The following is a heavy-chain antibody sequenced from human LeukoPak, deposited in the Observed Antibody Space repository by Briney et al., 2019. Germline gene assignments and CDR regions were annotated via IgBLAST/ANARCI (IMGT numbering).Heavy chain of an antibody. CDR3: ASQYYYDSSGYSLDY. V-gene: IGHV3-30-3*01. CDR2: ISYDGSNK. CDR1: GFTFSSYA. Sequence: GGSLRLSCAASGFTFSSYAMHWVRQAPGKGLEWVAVISYDGSNKYYADSVKGRFTISRDNSKNTLYLQMNSLRAEDTAVYYCASQYYYDSSGYSLDYWGQGTLVTVSS. J-gene: IGHJ4*02. D-gene: IGHD3-22*01.